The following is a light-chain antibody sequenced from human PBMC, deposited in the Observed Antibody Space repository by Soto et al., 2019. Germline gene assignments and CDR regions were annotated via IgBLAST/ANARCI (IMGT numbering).Light chain of an antibody. CDR1: QDIGNH. Sequence: DIQVTQSPSSLSASVGDRVTLTCRASQDIGNHLAWFQKKPGEAPKSLIHAASILQSGVPSKFSGSGPGTDFTLTIRSLQPEDFATYYCQQYHLYPLTFGGGTKVEMK. CDR2: AAS. CDR3: QQYHLYPLT. V-gene: IGKV1-16*02. J-gene: IGKJ4*01.